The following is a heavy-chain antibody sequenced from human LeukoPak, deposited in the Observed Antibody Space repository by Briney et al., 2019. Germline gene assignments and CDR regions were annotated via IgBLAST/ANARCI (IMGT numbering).Heavy chain of an antibody. Sequence: GGSLRLSCAASGFTFSSYSMNWVRQAPGKGLEWVSSISSSSSYIYYADSVKGRFTISRDNAKNSLYLQMNSLRAEDTAVYYCARDLFSGSCFDYWGQGTLATVSS. V-gene: IGHV3-21*01. CDR3: ARDLFSGSCFDY. D-gene: IGHD1-26*01. CDR2: ISSSSSYI. CDR1: GFTFSSYS. J-gene: IGHJ4*02.